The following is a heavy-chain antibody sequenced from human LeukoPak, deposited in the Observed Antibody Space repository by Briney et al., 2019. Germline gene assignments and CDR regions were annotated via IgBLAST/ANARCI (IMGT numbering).Heavy chain of an antibody. CDR1: GYTFTSYD. J-gene: IGHJ4*02. CDR2: MNPNSGNT. Sequence: ASVKVSCKASGYTFTSYDINWVRQATGQGLEWMGWMNPNSGNTGYAQKFQGRVTMTRNTSISTAYMELSSLRSEDTAVYYCARGPLMYSSGWSFFDYWGQGTLVTVSS. CDR3: ARGPLMYSSGWSFFDY. D-gene: IGHD6-19*01. V-gene: IGHV1-8*01.